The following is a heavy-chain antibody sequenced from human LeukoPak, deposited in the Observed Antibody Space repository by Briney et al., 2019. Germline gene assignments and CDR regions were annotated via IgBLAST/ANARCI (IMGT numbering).Heavy chain of an antibody. Sequence: SQTLSLTCAVYGGSFSGYYWSWIRQPPRKGLEWIGEINHSGSTNYNPSLKSRVTISVDTSKNQFSLKLSSVTAADTAVYYCARGSDILTGYSFDYWGQGTLVTVSS. J-gene: IGHJ4*02. D-gene: IGHD3-9*01. CDR1: GGSFSGYY. CDR2: INHSGST. V-gene: IGHV4-34*01. CDR3: ARGSDILTGYSFDY.